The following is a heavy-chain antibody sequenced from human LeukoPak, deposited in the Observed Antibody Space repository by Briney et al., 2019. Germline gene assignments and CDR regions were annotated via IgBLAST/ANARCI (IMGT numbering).Heavy chain of an antibody. CDR1: GYTFTGYY. CDR3: ARDGHRMYYYESSDYRFDS. J-gene: IGHJ4*02. Sequence: ASVKVSCKASGYTFTGYYMPWVRQAPGQGLEWMGWINPNSGGTNYAQKFQGRVTMTRDTSISTAYMELSRLRPDDTAVYFCARDGHRMYYYESSDYRFDSWGQGTLVTVSS. CDR2: INPNSGGT. D-gene: IGHD3-22*01. V-gene: IGHV1-2*02.